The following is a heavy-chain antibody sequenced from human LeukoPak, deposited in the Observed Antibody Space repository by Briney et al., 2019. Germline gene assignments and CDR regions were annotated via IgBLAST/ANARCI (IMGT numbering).Heavy chain of an antibody. D-gene: IGHD5-24*01. Sequence: SVKVSCKASGFTFTTSAMQWVRQARGQRPEWIGWIVVGSGNTNYAQKFQDRVTITRDKSTGTAYMELSRLRSDDTAVYYCAAELEMATDAFDIWGQGTMVTVS. J-gene: IGHJ3*02. CDR3: AAELEMATDAFDI. CDR2: IVVGSGNT. V-gene: IGHV1-58*02. CDR1: GFTFTTSA.